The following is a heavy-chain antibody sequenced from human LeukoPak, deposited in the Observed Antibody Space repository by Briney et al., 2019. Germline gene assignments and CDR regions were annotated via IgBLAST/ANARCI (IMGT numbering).Heavy chain of an antibody. CDR2: ITNDGSST. V-gene: IGHV3-74*01. CDR1: GLTFSSHW. D-gene: IGHD1-26*01. Sequence: GGSLRLSCAASGLTFSSHWMHWVRQAPGKGLVWVSRITNDGSSTTYADSVKGRFTISRDNAKNSLYLQMNSLRDEDTAVYYCAREGRGPDGSYFDYWGQGTLVTVSS. CDR3: AREGRGPDGSYFDY. J-gene: IGHJ4*02.